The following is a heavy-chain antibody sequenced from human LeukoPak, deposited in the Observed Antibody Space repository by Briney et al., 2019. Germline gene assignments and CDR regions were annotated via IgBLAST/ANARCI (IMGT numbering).Heavy chain of an antibody. CDR1: GFTFSSYA. Sequence: PGGSLRLSCAASGFTFSSYAMHWVRQAPGKGLEWVSYISSSSSTIYYADSVKGRFTISRDNAKNSLYLQMNSLRAEDTAVYYCARTPVLMTTVTTFDYWGQGTLVTVSS. D-gene: IGHD4-17*01. CDR2: ISSSSSTI. J-gene: IGHJ4*02. CDR3: ARTPVLMTTVTTFDY. V-gene: IGHV3-48*01.